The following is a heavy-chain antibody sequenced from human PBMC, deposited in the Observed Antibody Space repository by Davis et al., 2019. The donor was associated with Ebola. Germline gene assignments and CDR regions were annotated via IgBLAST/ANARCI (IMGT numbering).Heavy chain of an antibody. CDR3: AKDNRNIWSEV. J-gene: IGHJ3*01. D-gene: IGHD2/OR15-2a*01. Sequence: GESLKISCAASGFTFSDHYMSWIRQAPGKGLEWVSTISASGGSTYYADSVKGRFTISRDNSKNTLYLQMNGLRVEDTAIYYCAKDNRNIWSEVWGQGTMVTVSS. CDR2: ISASGGST. V-gene: IGHV3-23*01. CDR1: GFTFSDHY.